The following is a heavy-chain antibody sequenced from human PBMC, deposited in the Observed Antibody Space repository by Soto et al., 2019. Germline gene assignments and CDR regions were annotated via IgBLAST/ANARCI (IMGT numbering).Heavy chain of an antibody. CDR2: IFYSGST. D-gene: IGHD3-9*01. V-gene: IGHV4-59*08. Sequence: QVQLQESGPGLVRPSETLSLTCTVSGGSISPYYWSWVRQPPGKGLEWIAFIFYSGSTNYNPSLKGRATISVDTSRTQVSLKLTSVTAADTAVYYCARHSSQNFDWLEYWGQGTLVTVSS. CDR1: GGSISPYY. CDR3: ARHSSQNFDWLEY. J-gene: IGHJ4*02.